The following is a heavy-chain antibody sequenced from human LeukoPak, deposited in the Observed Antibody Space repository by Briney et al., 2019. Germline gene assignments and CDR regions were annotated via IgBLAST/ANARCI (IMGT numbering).Heavy chain of an antibody. CDR1: GFTFSSYS. J-gene: IGHJ3*02. CDR3: ARVGYCSSTSCHSGGDDAFDI. CDR2: ISSSSSYI. V-gene: IGHV3-21*01. Sequence: PGGSLRVSCAASGFTFSSYSMNWVRQAPGKGLEWVSSISSSSSYIYYADSVKGRFTISRDNAKNSLYLQTNSLRAEDTAVYYCARVGYCSSTSCHSGGDDAFDIWGQGTMVTVSS. D-gene: IGHD2-2*02.